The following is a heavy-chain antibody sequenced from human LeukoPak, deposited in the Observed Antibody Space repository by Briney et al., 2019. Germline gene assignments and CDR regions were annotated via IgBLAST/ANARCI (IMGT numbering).Heavy chain of an antibody. J-gene: IGHJ4*02. CDR2: IKQDGSEK. CDR1: GFTFSSYW. CDR3: ATGGFRNYYFDY. V-gene: IGHV3-7*01. D-gene: IGHD1-14*01. Sequence: GGSLRLSCAASGFTFSSYWMSWVRQAPGKRLEWVANIKQDGSEKYYVDSVKGRFTISRDNAKNSLYLQMNSLRAEDTAVYYCATGGFRNYYFDYWGQETLVTVSS.